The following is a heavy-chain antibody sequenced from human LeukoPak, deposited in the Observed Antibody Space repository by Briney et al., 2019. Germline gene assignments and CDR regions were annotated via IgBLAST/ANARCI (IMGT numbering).Heavy chain of an antibody. Sequence: PSETLPLTCTVSGGAISRYYWSWIRQPPGKGLECIAYIYYNGSTHYNPSLKSRVTISVDTSKNQFSLKLSSVTAADTAVYYCASSVAEYYYDRSFDYWGQGILVTVSS. CDR2: IYYNGST. J-gene: IGHJ4*02. D-gene: IGHD3-22*01. V-gene: IGHV4-59*01. CDR3: ASSVAEYYYDRSFDY. CDR1: GGAISRYY.